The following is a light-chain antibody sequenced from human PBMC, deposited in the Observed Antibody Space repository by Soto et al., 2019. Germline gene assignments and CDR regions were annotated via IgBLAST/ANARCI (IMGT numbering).Light chain of an antibody. V-gene: IGKV1-5*03. CDR1: ESISRW. J-gene: IGKJ5*01. CDR2: KAS. Sequence: DIHMTQSPSTLSASVLGRGSIAFLASESISRWLAWYQQKPGKAPKLLIYKASSLESGVPSRFSGSGSGTEFTLTISSLQSEDFAVYYCQQYNNWPLITFGQGTRLEIK. CDR3: QQYNNWPLIT.